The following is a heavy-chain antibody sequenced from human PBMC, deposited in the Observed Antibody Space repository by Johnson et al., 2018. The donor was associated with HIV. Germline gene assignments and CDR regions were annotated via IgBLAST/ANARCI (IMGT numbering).Heavy chain of an antibody. J-gene: IGHJ3*02. V-gene: IGHV3-30*18. CDR1: GFTFSSYG. CDR3: AKVEQQLVEGAFDI. D-gene: IGHD6-13*01. Sequence: QVQLVESGGGLVKPGGSLRLSCAASGFTFSSYGMHWVRQAPGKGLEWVAVISYDGSNKYYADSVKGRFTISRDNSKNTLYLQMNSLRAEDTAVYYCAKVEQQLVEGAFDIWGQGTMVTVSS. CDR2: ISYDGSNK.